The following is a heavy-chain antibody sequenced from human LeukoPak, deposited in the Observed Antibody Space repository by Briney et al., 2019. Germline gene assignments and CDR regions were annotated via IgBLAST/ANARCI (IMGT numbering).Heavy chain of an antibody. Sequence: SVKVSCKASRGTFSSYAISWVRQAPGQGLEWMGRIIPIFGIANFAQKFQGRVTITADKSTSTAYMELSSLRSEDTAVYYCARDTSTVQTYFDYWGQGTLVTVSS. V-gene: IGHV1-69*04. CDR2: IIPIFGIA. J-gene: IGHJ4*02. CDR1: RGTFSSYA. D-gene: IGHD1-1*01. CDR3: ARDTSTVQTYFDY.